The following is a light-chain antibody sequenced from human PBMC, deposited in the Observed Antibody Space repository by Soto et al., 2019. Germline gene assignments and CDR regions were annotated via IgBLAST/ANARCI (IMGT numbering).Light chain of an antibody. CDR3: QQSDSTPRT. Sequence: DIKMHKNPSTQSASVGDRVTMTCRASQSINIWLAWYQQKPGRAPKLLIYAASSLQSGVPSRFSGSGSGTDFTLTISSRQPEDFATYYFQQSDSTPRTFGQGTKVDI. V-gene: IGKV1-39*01. CDR1: QSINIW. J-gene: IGKJ1*01. CDR2: AAS.